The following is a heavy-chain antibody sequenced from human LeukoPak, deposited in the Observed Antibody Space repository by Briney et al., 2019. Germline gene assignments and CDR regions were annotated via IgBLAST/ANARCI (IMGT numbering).Heavy chain of an antibody. CDR2: IYHSGST. CDR3: ARHGPDYDFWSGYYTDAFDI. CDR1: GGSISSGGYY. D-gene: IGHD3-3*01. V-gene: IGHV4-30-2*01. J-gene: IGHJ3*02. Sequence: SETLSLTCTVSGGSISSGGYYWSWIRQPPGKGLEWIGYIYHSGSTYYNPSLKSRVTISVDRSKNQFSLKLSSVTAADTAVYYCARHGPDYDFWSGYYTDAFDIWGQGTMVTVSS.